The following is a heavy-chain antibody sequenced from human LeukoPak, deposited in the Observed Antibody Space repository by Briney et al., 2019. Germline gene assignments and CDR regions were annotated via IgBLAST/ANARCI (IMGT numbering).Heavy chain of an antibody. CDR3: AKGRDGYPTND. V-gene: IGHV1-69*04. Sequence: SVKVSCKASGGTFSSYAISWVRQAPGQGLEWMGRIIPILGIANYAQKFQGRVTITADKSTSTAYVELSSLRSEDTAVYYCAKGRDGYPTNDWGQGALVTVSS. J-gene: IGHJ4*02. CDR1: GGTFSSYA. CDR2: IIPILGIA. D-gene: IGHD5-24*01.